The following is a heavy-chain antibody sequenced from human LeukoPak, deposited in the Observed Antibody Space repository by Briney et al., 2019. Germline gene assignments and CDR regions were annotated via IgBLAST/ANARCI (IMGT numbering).Heavy chain of an antibody. Sequence: SETLSLTCAVYGGSFSGYYWSWIRQPPGKGPEWIGEINHSGSTNYNPSLKSRVTISVDTSKNQFSLKLSSVTAADTVVYYCARRSSGWYNNWFDPWGQGTLVTVSS. CDR1: GGSFSGYY. D-gene: IGHD6-19*01. CDR3: ARRSSGWYNNWFDP. V-gene: IGHV4-34*01. J-gene: IGHJ5*02. CDR2: INHSGST.